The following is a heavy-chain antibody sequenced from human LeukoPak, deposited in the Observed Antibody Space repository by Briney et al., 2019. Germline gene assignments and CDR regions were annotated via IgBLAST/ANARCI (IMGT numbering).Heavy chain of an antibody. J-gene: IGHJ6*02. CDR1: GGSVGSGSYY. Sequence: SETLSLTCTVSGGSVGSGSYYWSWIRQSPGQGLEWIGNVYYSGSAYYNPSLKSRVTMSLDTSKNQFSLKLSSVTAADTAVYYCARGIAAAGSGMDVWGQGTTVTVSS. D-gene: IGHD6-13*01. CDR2: VYYSGSA. CDR3: ARGIAAAGSGMDV. V-gene: IGHV4-39*07.